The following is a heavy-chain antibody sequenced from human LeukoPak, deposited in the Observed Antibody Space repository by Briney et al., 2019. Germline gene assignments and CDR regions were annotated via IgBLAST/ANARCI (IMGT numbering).Heavy chain of an antibody. Sequence: GGSLRLSCTASGLTFSRSVMSWVRQAPGKGLEWVAVIWYDGSNKYYADSVKGRFTISRDNSKNTLYLQMNSLRAEDTAVYYCAREVAPGFDPWGQGTLVTVSS. J-gene: IGHJ5*02. D-gene: IGHD2-15*01. V-gene: IGHV3-33*08. CDR2: IWYDGSNK. CDR3: AREVAPGFDP. CDR1: GLTFSRSV.